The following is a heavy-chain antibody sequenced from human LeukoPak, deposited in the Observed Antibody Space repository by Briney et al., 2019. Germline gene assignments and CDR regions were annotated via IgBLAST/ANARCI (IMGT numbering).Heavy chain of an antibody. J-gene: IGHJ4*02. CDR1: GFTFSSYS. Sequence: GGSLRLSCAASGFTFSSYSMNWVRQAPGKGLEWVSSISSSSSYIYYADSVKGRFTISRDNAKNSLYLQMNSLRAEDTAVYYCARGPTNIKRGYRVRDIWGQGTLVTVSS. CDR2: ISSSSSYI. CDR3: ARGPTNIKRGYRVRDI. D-gene: IGHD5-12*01. V-gene: IGHV3-21*01.